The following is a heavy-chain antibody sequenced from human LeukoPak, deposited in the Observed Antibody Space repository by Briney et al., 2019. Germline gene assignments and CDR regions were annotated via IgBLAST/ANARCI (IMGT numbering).Heavy chain of an antibody. CDR2: IIPIFGTA. CDR3: ASQAYYYDSSGYYYGGY. J-gene: IGHJ4*02. CDR1: GGTFSSYA. D-gene: IGHD3-22*01. V-gene: IGHV1-69*13. Sequence: SVKVSCKASGGTFSSYAISWVRQAPGQGLEWMGGIIPIFGTANYAQKFQGRVTITADESTSTAYMELSSLRPEDTAVYYCASQAYYYDSSGYYYGGYWGQGTLVTVSS.